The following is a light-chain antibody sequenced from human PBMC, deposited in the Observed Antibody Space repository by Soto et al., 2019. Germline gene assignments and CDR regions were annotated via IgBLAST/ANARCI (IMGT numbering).Light chain of an antibody. V-gene: IGLV2-23*03. CDR1: SSDVGSYNL. CDR3: CSYVGSSTFEV. J-gene: IGLJ1*01. Sequence: QSALTQPASVSGSPGQSITISCTGTSSDVGSYNLVSWYQQHPGKAPKLMIYEGSKRPSGVSNSFSGSKSGNTASLTISGLQAEDKADYYCCSYVGSSTFEVFGTGTKLTVL. CDR2: EGS.